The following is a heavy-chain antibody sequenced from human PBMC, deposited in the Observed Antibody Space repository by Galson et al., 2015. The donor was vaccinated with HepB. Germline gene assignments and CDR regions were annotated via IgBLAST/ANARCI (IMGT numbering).Heavy chain of an antibody. J-gene: IGHJ4*02. CDR2: IYSGGST. CDR1: GFTVSSNY. D-gene: IGHD6-6*01. Sequence: SLRLSCAASGFTVSSNYMSWVRQAPGKGLEWVSVIYSGGSTYYADSVKGRFTISRDNSKNTLYLQMNSLRAEDTAVYYCAIEYSSSSRFDYWGQGTLVTVSS. CDR3: AIEYSSSSRFDY. V-gene: IGHV3-53*01.